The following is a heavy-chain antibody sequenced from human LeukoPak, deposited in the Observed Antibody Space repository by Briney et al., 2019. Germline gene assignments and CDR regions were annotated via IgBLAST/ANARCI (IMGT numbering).Heavy chain of an antibody. CDR1: GYTFNNYY. V-gene: IGHV1-46*02. D-gene: IGHD6-19*01. CDR3: ARQGAYSSAIGMGY. Sequence: GASVKVSCKASGYTFNNYYMYWVRQAPGQGLAWMGMINPSGGGTSYAQKFQGRVTMTRDTSTRTVYMEASSLKPEDTAVYYCARQGAYSSAIGMGYWGQGTLVTVSS. J-gene: IGHJ4*02. CDR2: INPSGGGT.